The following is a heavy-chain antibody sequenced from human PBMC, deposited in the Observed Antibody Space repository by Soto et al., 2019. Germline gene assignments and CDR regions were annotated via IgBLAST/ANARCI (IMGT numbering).Heavy chain of an antibody. V-gene: IGHV1-18*04. D-gene: IGHD2-2*01. CDR2: ISAYNDHT. CDR3: ARDSAPYCSGTSCYPFDY. CDR1: GYTFTGYY. Sequence: QVQLVQSGAEVKKPGASVKVSCKASGYTFTGYYMHWVRQAPGQGLEWMGWISAYNDHTNYAQKFQGRVTMTTDTSTSTAYMELRSLRSDDTAVYYCARDSAPYCSGTSCYPFDYWGQGTLVTVSS. J-gene: IGHJ4*02.